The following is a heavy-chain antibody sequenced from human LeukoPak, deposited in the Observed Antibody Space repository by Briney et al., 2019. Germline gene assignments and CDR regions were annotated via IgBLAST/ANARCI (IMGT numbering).Heavy chain of an antibody. CDR1: GFSVSNNY. D-gene: IGHD1-14*01. V-gene: IGHV3-53*01. J-gene: IGHJ4*02. CDR3: AARNY. Sequence: GGSLRLSCAASGFSVSNNYMSCVRQAPGKGLEGVSVIYSRGATYYADSVKGRFTISRDNSKNTLYLQMNSLRVEDTAGYFYAARNYWGQGTLVTVSS. CDR2: IYSRGAT.